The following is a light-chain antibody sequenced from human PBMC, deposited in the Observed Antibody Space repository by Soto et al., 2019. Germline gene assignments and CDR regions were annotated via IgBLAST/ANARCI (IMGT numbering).Light chain of an antibody. V-gene: IGLV1-40*01. CDR1: STNIGAGYD. CDR3: QSYDRSLSGSRVV. CDR2: GNS. J-gene: IGLJ2*01. Sequence: QSVLTQPPSVSGSPGQRVTISCTGSSTNIGAGYDVHWYQQHPGTAPKLLIYGNSNRPSGVPDRFSGSKSGTSASLAITGLHAEDEADYYGQSYDRSLSGSRVVFGGGTKLTVL.